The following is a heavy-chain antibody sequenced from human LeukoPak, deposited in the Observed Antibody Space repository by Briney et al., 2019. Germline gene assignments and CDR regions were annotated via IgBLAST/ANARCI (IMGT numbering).Heavy chain of an antibody. V-gene: IGHV4-31*03. CDR1: GGSISSGGYY. Sequence: ASQTLSLTCTVSGGSISSGGYYWSWIRQHPGKGLEWIGYIYYSGSTYYNPSLKSRVTISVDTSKNQFSLKLSSVTAADTAVYYCAKAMRYYYDSSGYYLDYWGQGTLVTVSS. CDR3: AKAMRYYYDSSGYYLDY. D-gene: IGHD3-22*01. CDR2: IYYSGST. J-gene: IGHJ4*02.